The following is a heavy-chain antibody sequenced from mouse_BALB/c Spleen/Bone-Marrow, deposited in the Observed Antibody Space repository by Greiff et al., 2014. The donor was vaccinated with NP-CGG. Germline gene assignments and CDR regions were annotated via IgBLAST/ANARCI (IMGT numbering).Heavy chain of an antibody. CDR2: ISDSGSYT. Sequence: EVHLVESGGGLVKPGGSLKLSCAASGFTFSDCYMYWVRQTPEKRLEWVATISDSGSYTYYPDSVKGRFTISRDNAKNNLYLQMSSLKSEDTAIYYCAREGNYGYFDYWGQGTTLTVSS. CDR3: AREGNYGYFDY. V-gene: IGHV5-4*02. D-gene: IGHD1-1*01. J-gene: IGHJ2*01. CDR1: GFTFSDCY.